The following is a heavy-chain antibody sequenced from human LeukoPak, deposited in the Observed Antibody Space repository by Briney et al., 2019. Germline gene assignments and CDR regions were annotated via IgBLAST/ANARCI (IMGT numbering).Heavy chain of an antibody. CDR1: GYTFTVYY. J-gene: IGHJ4*02. Sequence: GASVTVSFKASGYTFTVYYMHWVRQAPGQGREWMGWINPNSGGTNYAQKFQGRVTMTRDTSISTAYMELSRLRSDDTAVYYCASYYYDSSGYSTFDYWGQGTLVTVSS. CDR2: INPNSGGT. CDR3: ASYYYDSSGYSTFDY. V-gene: IGHV1-2*02. D-gene: IGHD3-22*01.